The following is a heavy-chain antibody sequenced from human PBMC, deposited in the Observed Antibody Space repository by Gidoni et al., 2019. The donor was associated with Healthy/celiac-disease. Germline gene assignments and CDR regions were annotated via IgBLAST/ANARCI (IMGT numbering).Heavy chain of an antibody. J-gene: IGHJ4*02. CDR1: GFTFSSYW. CDR2: IKQDGSEK. CDR3: ARGGYGDPYWGY. Sequence: EVQLVESGGGLVQPGGSLRLSFAASGFTFSSYWMSWVRQAPGKALEWVANIKQDGSEKYYVDSVKGRFTISRDNAKNSLYLQMNSLRAEDTAVYYCARGGYGDPYWGYWGQGTLVTVSS. V-gene: IGHV3-7*01. D-gene: IGHD4-17*01.